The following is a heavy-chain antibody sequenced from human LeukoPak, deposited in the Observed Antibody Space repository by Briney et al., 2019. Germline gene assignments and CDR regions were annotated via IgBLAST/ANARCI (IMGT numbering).Heavy chain of an antibody. D-gene: IGHD2-21*01. Sequence: SETLSLTCTVSGGSISSSSYYWGWIRQPPGKGLEWIGSIYYSGSTYYNPSLKSRVTISVDTSKNQFSLKLSSVTAADTAVYYCARHGLLALQVFDYWGQGTLVTVSS. CDR1: GGSISSSSYY. J-gene: IGHJ4*02. CDR2: IYYSGST. CDR3: ARHGLLALQVFDY. V-gene: IGHV4-39*01.